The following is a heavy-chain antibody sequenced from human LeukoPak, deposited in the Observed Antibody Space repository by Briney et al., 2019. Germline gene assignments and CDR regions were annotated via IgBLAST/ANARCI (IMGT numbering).Heavy chain of an antibody. V-gene: IGHV4-34*01. J-gene: IGHJ4*02. CDR1: GGSFSGYY. D-gene: IGHD1-14*01. Sequence: SETLSLTCAVYGGSFSGYYWSWIRQPPGKGLEWIGEINHSGSTNYNPSLKSRVTISVDTSKNQFSLKLSSVTAADTAVYYCARPLPNQWGQGTLVTVSS. CDR2: INHSGST. CDR3: ARPLPNQ.